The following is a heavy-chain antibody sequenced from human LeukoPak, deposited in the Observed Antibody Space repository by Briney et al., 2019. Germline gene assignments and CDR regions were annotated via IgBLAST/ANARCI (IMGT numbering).Heavy chain of an antibody. V-gene: IGHV4-59*12. J-gene: IGHJ4*02. CDR3: ARGLNDSWTGENY. CDR2: IHSSGKT. D-gene: IGHD3-3*01. Sequence: SETLSLTCTVSGGSIISYYWSWVRQSPGKGLEWIGYIHSSGKTNYNPSLKSRVTISLDTSKSQFSLKVRYVTAADTAVYYCARGLNDSWTGENYWGQGTLVTVSS. CDR1: GGSIISYY.